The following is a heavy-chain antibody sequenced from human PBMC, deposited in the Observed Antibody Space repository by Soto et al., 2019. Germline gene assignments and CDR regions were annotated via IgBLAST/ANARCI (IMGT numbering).Heavy chain of an antibody. V-gene: IGHV1-69*13. CDR1: GGTFSSYA. CDR2: IIPIFGTA. J-gene: IGHJ6*02. D-gene: IGHD2-2*01. CDR3: ARLPDQLGNYYYYGMDV. Sequence: SVKVSCKASGGTFSSYAISWVRQTPGQGLEWMGGIIPIFGTANYAQKFQGRVTITADESTSTAYMELSSLRSEDTAVYYCARLPDQLGNYYYYGMDVWGQGTTVTVSS.